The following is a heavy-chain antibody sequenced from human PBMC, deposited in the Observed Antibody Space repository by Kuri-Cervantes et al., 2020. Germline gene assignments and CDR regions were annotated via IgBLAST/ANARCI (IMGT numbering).Heavy chain of an antibody. CDR1: GFTFSSYA. V-gene: IGHV3-30-3*01. D-gene: IGHD1-26*01. CDR2: ISYDGSNK. J-gene: IGHJ4*02. Sequence: GGSLRLSCAASGFTFSSYAVHWVRQAPGKGLEWVAVISYDGSNKYYADSVKGRFTISRDNSKNTLYLQMNSLRAEDTAVYYCAREETYSGSYHFDYWGQGTLVTVSS. CDR3: AREETYSGSYHFDY.